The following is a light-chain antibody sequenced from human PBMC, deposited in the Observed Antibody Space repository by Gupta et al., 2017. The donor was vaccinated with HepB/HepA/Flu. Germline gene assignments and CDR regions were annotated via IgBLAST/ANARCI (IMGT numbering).Light chain of an antibody. Sequence: DFVVTQAPDPLGVSVGERANINCKSSQSVFDRYNNKNYLAWYQQKPGQSPKLLIYWASTRGSGVPDRFSGSGSGTDFTLTISSLQAEDVAVYYCQQYYGTPLTFGGGTKVEIK. CDR2: WAS. CDR1: QSVFDRYNNKNY. J-gene: IGKJ4*01. V-gene: IGKV4-1*01. CDR3: QQYYGTPLT.